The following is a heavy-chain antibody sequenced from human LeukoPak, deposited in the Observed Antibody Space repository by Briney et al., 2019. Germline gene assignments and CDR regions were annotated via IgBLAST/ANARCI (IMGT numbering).Heavy chain of an antibody. CDR2: IIPILGIA. CDR3: VLGGSGGGRMDV. CDR1: GYTFTSYA. Sequence: SVKVSCKASGYTFTSYAISWVRQAPGQGLEWMGRIIPILGIANYAQKFQGRVTITADKSTSTAYMELRSLRSEDTAVYYCVLGGSGGGRMDVWGQGTTVTVSS. V-gene: IGHV1-69*04. J-gene: IGHJ6*02. D-gene: IGHD3-16*01.